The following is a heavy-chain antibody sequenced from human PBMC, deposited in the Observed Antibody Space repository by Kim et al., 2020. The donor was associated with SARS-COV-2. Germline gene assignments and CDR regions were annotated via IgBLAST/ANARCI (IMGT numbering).Heavy chain of an antibody. CDR2: MNPNSGNT. Sequence: ASVKVSCKASGYTFTSYDINWVRQATGQGLEWMGWMNPNSGNTGYAQKFQGRVTMTRNTSISTAYMELSSLRSEDTAVYYCARGIVVVVAATHWFDPWGQGTLVTVSS. CDR3: ARGIVVVVAATHWFDP. CDR1: GYTFTSYD. J-gene: IGHJ5*02. V-gene: IGHV1-8*01. D-gene: IGHD2-15*01.